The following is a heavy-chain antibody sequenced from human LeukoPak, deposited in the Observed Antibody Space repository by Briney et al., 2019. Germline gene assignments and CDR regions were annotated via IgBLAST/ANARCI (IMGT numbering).Heavy chain of an antibody. J-gene: IGHJ3*02. CDR1: GFTVSSNY. D-gene: IGHD3-22*01. Sequence: GGSLRLSCAASGFTVSSNYMSWVRQAPGKGLEWVSVIYSGGSTYYADSVKGRFTISRDNSKNTLYLQMNSLRAEDTAVYYCAREQYYYDSSPDAFDIWGQGTMVTVSS. CDR3: AREQYYYDSSPDAFDI. CDR2: IYSGGST. V-gene: IGHV3-53*01.